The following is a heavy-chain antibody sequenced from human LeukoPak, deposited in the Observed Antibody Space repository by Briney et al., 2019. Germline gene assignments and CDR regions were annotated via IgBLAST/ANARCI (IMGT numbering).Heavy chain of an antibody. CDR2: ISSSSYI. V-gene: IGHV3-21*01. Sequence: PGGSLRLSCVASGFTFSSYSMNWVRQAPGKGLEWVSSISSSSYIYYADSVKGRFTISRDNAKNSLYLQMDSLRVEDTAVYYCARGGYFDYWGQGTLVTVSS. CDR1: GFTFSSYS. CDR3: ARGGYFDY. J-gene: IGHJ4*02.